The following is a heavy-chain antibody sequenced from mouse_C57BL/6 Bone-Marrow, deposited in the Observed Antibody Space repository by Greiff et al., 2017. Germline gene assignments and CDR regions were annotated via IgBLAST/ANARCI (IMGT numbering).Heavy chain of an antibody. CDR3: ARNVTTVGEYYAMDY. Sequence: EVKVVESGGGLVKPGGSLKLSCAASGFTFSSYAMSWVRQTPEKRLEWVATISDGGSYTYYPDNVKGRFTISRDNAKNNLYLQMSHLKSEDTAMYYCARNVTTVGEYYAMDYWGQGTSVTVSS. D-gene: IGHD1-1*01. J-gene: IGHJ4*01. CDR1: GFTFSSYA. CDR2: ISDGGSYT. V-gene: IGHV5-4*03.